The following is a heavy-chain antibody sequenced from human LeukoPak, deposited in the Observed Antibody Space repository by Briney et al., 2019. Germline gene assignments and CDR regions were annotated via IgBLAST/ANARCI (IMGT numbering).Heavy chain of an antibody. V-gene: IGHV1-3*01. CDR3: AREDYGDYGAFDI. D-gene: IGHD4-17*01. CDR1: GYTFTSYA. Sequence: ASVKVSCKASGYTFTSYAMHWVRQAPGQRLEWMGWINAGNGNTKCSQKFQGRVTITRDTSASTAYMELSSLRSEDTAVYYCAREDYGDYGAFDIWGQGTMVTVSS. CDR2: INAGNGNT. J-gene: IGHJ3*02.